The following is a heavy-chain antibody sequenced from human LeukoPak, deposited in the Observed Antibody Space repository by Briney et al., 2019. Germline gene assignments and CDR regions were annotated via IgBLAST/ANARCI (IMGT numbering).Heavy chain of an antibody. CDR1: GGSITNSY. V-gene: IGHV4-59*01. CDR3: ARGDPSGRPGIGFDF. CDR2: FHDSEGT. J-gene: IGHJ4*02. D-gene: IGHD1-26*01. Sequence: PSETLSLTCTVSGGSITNSYWSWIRQPPGKGLEWIGHFHDSEGTNYNPSLESRVSISLDTSKNQVSLWLNSVTAADTAVYYCARGDPSGRPGIGFDFWGQGALVSVSS.